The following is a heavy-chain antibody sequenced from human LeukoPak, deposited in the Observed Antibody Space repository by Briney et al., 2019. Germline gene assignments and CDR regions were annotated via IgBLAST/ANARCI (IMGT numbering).Heavy chain of an antibody. CDR1: GFTFSSYG. CDR2: ISSSSSYI. Sequence: GGSLRLSCAASGFTFSSYGMHWVRQAPGKGLEWVSSISSSSSYIYYADSVKGRFTISRDNAKNSLYLQMNSLRAEDTAVYYCARGRDCSSTSCYLVDYWGQGTLVTVSS. V-gene: IGHV3-21*01. CDR3: ARGRDCSSTSCYLVDY. D-gene: IGHD2-2*01. J-gene: IGHJ4*02.